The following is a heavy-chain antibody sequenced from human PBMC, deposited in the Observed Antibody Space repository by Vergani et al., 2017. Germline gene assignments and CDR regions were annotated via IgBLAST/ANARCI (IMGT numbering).Heavy chain of an antibody. J-gene: IGHJ3*02. CDR1: GYTLTELS. CDR3: ATDYDSSGVGAQTDAFDI. Sequence: QVQLVQSGAEVKKPGASVKVSCKVSGYTLTELSMHWVRQAPGNGLEWMGGFDPEDGETIYAQKFQGRVTMTEDTSTDTAYMELSSLRSEDTAVYYCATDYDSSGVGAQTDAFDIWGQGTMVTVSS. CDR2: FDPEDGET. V-gene: IGHV1-24*01. D-gene: IGHD3-22*01.